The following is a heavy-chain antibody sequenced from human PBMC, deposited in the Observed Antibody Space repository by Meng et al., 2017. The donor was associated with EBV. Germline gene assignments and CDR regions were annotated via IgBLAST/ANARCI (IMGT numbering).Heavy chain of an antibody. V-gene: IGHV7-4-1*02. CDR3: ARGLAYGDYGVDY. CDR2: INTDTGYA. Sequence: QVQLVQSGXELKKXXXFVKVSCKASGYSLSTFAMNWVRQAPGQGLEWMGWINTDTGYATYAQGFRGRFVFSLETSVSTAYLQINSLKAADTAMYYCARGLAYGDYGVDYWGQGTLVTVSS. CDR1: GYSLSTFA. D-gene: IGHD2-21*01. J-gene: IGHJ4*02.